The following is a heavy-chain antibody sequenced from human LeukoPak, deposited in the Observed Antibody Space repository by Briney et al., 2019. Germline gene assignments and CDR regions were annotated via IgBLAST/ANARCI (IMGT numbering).Heavy chain of an antibody. V-gene: IGHV3-30*02. CDR3: AKEGSDDY. J-gene: IGHJ4*02. CDR1: GFTFINAW. Sequence: GGSLRLSCAASGFTFINAWMAWVRQAPGKGLEWVAFIRYDGSNKYYADSVKGRFTISRDNSKNTLFLQMNSLRPEDTAVYYCAKEGSDDYWGQGTLVTVSS. CDR2: IRYDGSNK.